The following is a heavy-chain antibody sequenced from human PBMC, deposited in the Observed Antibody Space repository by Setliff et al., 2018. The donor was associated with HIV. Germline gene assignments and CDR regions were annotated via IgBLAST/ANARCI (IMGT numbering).Heavy chain of an antibody. D-gene: IGHD3-10*01. CDR1: GGSISSYY. Sequence: SETLSLTCTVSGGSISSYYWSWIRQPAGKGLEWIGRIYTSGSTNYNPSLKSRVTMSVGTSKNQFSLRLTSVTAADTAVYYCARRIDDSGSFPDKNWFDTWGQGSLVTVSS. CDR2: IYTSGST. V-gene: IGHV4-4*07. J-gene: IGHJ5*02. CDR3: ARRIDDSGSFPDKNWFDT.